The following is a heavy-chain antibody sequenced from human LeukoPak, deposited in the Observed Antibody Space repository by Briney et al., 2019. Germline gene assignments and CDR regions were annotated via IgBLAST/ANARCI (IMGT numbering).Heavy chain of an antibody. CDR1: GYTFTGYH. Sequence: ASVKVSCKAPGYTFTGYHIHWVRQAPGQGLEWMGRINPYSGDTNFAQKFQGRVTMTRDTSITTAYMDLSSLTPDDTAMYFCARDQGSLTRSWYTGYWGQGTQVTVSS. D-gene: IGHD6-13*01. CDR3: ARDQGSLTRSWYTGY. CDR2: INPYSGDT. V-gene: IGHV1-2*06. J-gene: IGHJ4*02.